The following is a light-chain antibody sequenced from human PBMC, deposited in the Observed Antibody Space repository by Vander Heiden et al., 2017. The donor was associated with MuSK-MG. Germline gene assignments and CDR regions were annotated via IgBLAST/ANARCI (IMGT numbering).Light chain of an antibody. CDR1: SLRGYY. J-gene: IGLJ3*02. V-gene: IGLV3-19*01. CDR3: SSRDSSGSHLV. CDR2: GKN. Sequence: SSELTQDPAVSVALGQTVRITCQGDSLRGYYASWYQQNPGQPPVLVIYGKNNRPSGIPDRFSGSTSGITASLTITGAQAEDEADYYCSSRDSSGSHLVFGGGTKLTVL.